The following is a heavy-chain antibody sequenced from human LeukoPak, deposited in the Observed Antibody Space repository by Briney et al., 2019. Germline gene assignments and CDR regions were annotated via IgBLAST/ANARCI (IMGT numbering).Heavy chain of an antibody. CDR3: ARAGLYPDWYFDL. V-gene: IGHV4-59*01. D-gene: IGHD3-16*02. CDR1: GGSISSYY. J-gene: IGHJ2*01. Sequence: SETLSLTCTVSGGSISSYYWSWIRQPPGKGLEWIGYIYYSGSTNYNPSLKSRVTISVDTSENQFSLKLSSVTAADTAVYYCARAGLYPDWYFDLWGRGTLVTVSS. CDR2: IYYSGST.